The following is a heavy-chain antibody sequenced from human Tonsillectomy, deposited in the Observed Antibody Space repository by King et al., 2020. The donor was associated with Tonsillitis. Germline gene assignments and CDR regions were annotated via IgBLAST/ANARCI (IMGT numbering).Heavy chain of an antibody. CDR3: ARSQRSQLLAAATTVDDSPTYSYYYGRVV. Sequence: QLVQSGAEVKKPGASVKVSCKASGYTFTGYYMHWVRQAPGQGLGWMGWIKPNSGDTNSTQKFQGRVTMTRETSISTDYMELSRQRAECTAVHSCARSQRSQLLAAATTVDDSPTYSYYYGRVVWREGTTDTVPT. CDR2: IKPNSGDT. CDR1: GYTFTGYY. V-gene: IGHV1-2*02. J-gene: IGHJ6*04. D-gene: IGHD6-13*01.